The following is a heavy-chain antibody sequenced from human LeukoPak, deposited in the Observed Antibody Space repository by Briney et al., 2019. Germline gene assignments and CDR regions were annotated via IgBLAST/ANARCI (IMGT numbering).Heavy chain of an antibody. Sequence: PGGSLRLSCAASGFTFSSYAMSWVRQAPGKGLEWVSAISGSGGSTYYADSVKGRFTISRDNSKNTLYLQMNSLRAEDTAVYYCAKQGMYSSSWYYFDYWGQGTLVTVSS. D-gene: IGHD6-13*01. V-gene: IGHV3-23*01. J-gene: IGHJ4*02. CDR2: ISGSGGST. CDR1: GFTFSSYA. CDR3: AKQGMYSSSWYYFDY.